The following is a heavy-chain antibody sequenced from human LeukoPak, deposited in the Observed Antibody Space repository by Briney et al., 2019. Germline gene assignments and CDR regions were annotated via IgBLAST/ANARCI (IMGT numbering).Heavy chain of an antibody. CDR3: ARGAGGAFDY. J-gene: IGHJ4*02. CDR2: IKQDGSEK. CDR1: GFTFSSYW. Sequence: GGSLRLSCVASGFTFSSYWMHWVRRAPGKGLEWVANIKQDGSEKYYVDSVKGRFTISRDNAKNSLFLQMNSLRAEDTAVYYCARGAGGAFDYWGQGTLVTVSS. D-gene: IGHD3-10*01. V-gene: IGHV3-7*01.